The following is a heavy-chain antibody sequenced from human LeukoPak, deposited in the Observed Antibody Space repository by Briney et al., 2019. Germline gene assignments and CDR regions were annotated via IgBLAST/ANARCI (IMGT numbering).Heavy chain of an antibody. D-gene: IGHD3-10*01. CDR3: ARERYYYGSGSYYFDY. V-gene: IGHV3-7*03. CDR1: GFTFSSYW. J-gene: IGHJ4*02. Sequence: GGSLRLSCAASGFTFSSYWMSWFRQAPGKGLEWVANIKQDGSEKYYVDSVKGRLTISRDNAKNSLYLQMNSLRAEDTAVYYCARERYYYGSGSYYFDYWGQGTLVTVSS. CDR2: IKQDGSEK.